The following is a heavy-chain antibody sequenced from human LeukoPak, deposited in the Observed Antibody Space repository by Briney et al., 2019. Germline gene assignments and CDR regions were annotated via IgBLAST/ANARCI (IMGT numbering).Heavy chain of an antibody. CDR2: ISGSGGST. V-gene: IGHV3-23*01. CDR1: GFTFSSYS. CDR3: AKENYGDSTGGRFQH. J-gene: IGHJ1*01. Sequence: GGSLRLSCAAPGFTFSSYSMNWVRQTPVKGLEWGSVISGSGGSTYYADSVKGRFTISRVNSKNTLYLQMNSLRAEDTAVYYCAKENYGDSTGGRFQHWGQGTLVTVSS. D-gene: IGHD4-17*01.